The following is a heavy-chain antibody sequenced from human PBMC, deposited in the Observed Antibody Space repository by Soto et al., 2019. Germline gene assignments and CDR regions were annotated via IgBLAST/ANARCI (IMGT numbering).Heavy chain of an antibody. CDR1: GGSFSGYY. CDR2: INHSGST. Sequence: SETLSLTCAVYGGSFSGYYWSWIRQPPGKGLEWIGEINHSGSTNYNPSLKSRVTISVDTSKNQFSLKLSSVTAADTAVYYCSRDGIPNSSSPFVLGHWGRGTLVTVS. CDR3: SRDGIPNSSSPFVLGH. D-gene: IGHD6-6*01. V-gene: IGHV4-34*01. J-gene: IGHJ5*02.